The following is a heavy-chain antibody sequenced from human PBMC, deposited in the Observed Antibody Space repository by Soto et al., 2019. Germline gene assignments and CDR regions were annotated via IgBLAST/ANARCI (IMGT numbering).Heavy chain of an antibody. J-gene: IGHJ4*02. D-gene: IGHD4-17*01. CDR3: ARAGAKYGDYVQYYFDY. CDR2: ISWNSGSI. Sequence: EVQLVESGGGLVQPGRSLRLSCAASGFTFDDYAMHWVRQAPGKGLEWVSGISWNSGSIGYADSVKGRFTISRDNAKNSLYLQMNSLRAEDTALYYCARAGAKYGDYVQYYFDYWGQGTLVTVSS. V-gene: IGHV3-9*01. CDR1: GFTFDDYA.